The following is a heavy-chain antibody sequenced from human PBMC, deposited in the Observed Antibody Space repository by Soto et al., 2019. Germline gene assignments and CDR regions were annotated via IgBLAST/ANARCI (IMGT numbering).Heavy chain of an antibody. CDR2: FYTSGNT. CDR1: GGSVSSYY. V-gene: IGHV4-4*07. CDR3: ASDSTGWFDP. Sequence: SETLSLTCTVSGGSVSSYYWSWIRQPAGKGLEWIGRFYTSGNTNYNPSLKSRVTMSLDTSKNQFSLKLSSVTAADTAVYFCASDSTGWFDPWGQGTLVTVCS. D-gene: IGHD7-27*01. J-gene: IGHJ5*02.